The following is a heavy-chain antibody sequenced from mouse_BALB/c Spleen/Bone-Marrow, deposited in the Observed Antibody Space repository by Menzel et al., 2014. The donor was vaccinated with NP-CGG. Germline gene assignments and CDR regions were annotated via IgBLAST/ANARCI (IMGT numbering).Heavy chain of an antibody. V-gene: IGHV7-3*02. CDR3: ARVYFDDYEAGFAY. D-gene: IGHD2-13*01. J-gene: IGHJ3*01. CDR1: GFTFTDYY. Sequence: EVQLVESGGGLVQPGASLRLSCATSGFTFTDYYMSWVRQPPGKALEWLGFIRNKANGYTTEYSASVKGRFTISRDNSQSTLFLQMNTLRTEDSAIYYCARVYFDDYEAGFAYWGQGTLVTVSA. CDR2: IRNKANGYTT.